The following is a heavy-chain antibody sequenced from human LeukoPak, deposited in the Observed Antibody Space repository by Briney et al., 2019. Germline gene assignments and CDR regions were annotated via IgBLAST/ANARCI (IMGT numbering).Heavy chain of an antibody. CDR3: NTAFKPYYYYYYGMDV. V-gene: IGHV3-15*01. Sequence: GGSLRLFCAASGFTFSNAWMRWVPQAPGKGLEWVGRIKSKTDGGTTDYAAPVKGRFTISRDDSKNTLYLQMNSLKTEDTAVYYCNTAFKPYYYYYYGMDVWGKGTTVTVSS. J-gene: IGHJ6*04. CDR1: GFTFSNAW. CDR2: IKSKTDGGTT.